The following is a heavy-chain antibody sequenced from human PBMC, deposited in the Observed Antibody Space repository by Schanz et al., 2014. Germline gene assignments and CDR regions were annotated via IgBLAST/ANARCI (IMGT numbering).Heavy chain of an antibody. CDR2: ISAYNGNT. V-gene: IGHV1-18*01. Sequence: QIQLVQSGPEVKKPGATVKVSCKASGYIFINSGISWVRQAPGQGLEWMGWISAYNGNTKYPQKLQGRVTITRDTSASTAYMELRSLRSDDTAVYYCARDAADFYDILTEEDYWGQGTLVTVSS. CDR3: ARDAADFYDILTEEDY. J-gene: IGHJ4*02. D-gene: IGHD3-9*01. CDR1: GYIFINSG.